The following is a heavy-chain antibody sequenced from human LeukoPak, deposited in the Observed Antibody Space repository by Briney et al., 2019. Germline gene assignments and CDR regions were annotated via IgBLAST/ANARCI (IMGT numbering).Heavy chain of an antibody. CDR1: GDSFNNYY. J-gene: IGHJ4*02. V-gene: IGHV4-59*10. CDR3: SRIDIAIAWDFDF. CDR2: INNSGRR. Sequence: SETLSLTCAVYGDSFNNYYWSWIRQAAGKGLEWIGQINNSGRRDYKPSLKSRLAMSIDTYRNQLSLELSYVTAADTATYYCSRIDIAIAWDFDFWGQGALVTVSS. D-gene: IGHD1-26*01.